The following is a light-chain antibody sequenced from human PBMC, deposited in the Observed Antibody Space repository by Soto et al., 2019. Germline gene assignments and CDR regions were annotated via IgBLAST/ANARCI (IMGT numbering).Light chain of an antibody. Sequence: EIVLTQSPGTLSLSPGERATLSCRASQSVSNSNLAWYQQKPGQAPRLLNSGASSRATGIPDRFSGSGSGADFTLTISRLEPEDFAAYYCQQYGSLPFTFGPGTKVDIK. CDR2: GAS. CDR3: QQYGSLPFT. J-gene: IGKJ3*01. CDR1: QSVSNSN. V-gene: IGKV3-20*01.